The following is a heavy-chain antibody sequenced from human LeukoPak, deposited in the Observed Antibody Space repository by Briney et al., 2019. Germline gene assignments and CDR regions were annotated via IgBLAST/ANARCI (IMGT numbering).Heavy chain of an antibody. Sequence: GGSLRLSCAASGFTFSSYSMNWVRQAPGKGLEWVSSISSSSSYIYYADSAKGRFTISRDNAKNSLYLQMNSLRAEDTAVYYCARDSFDSSGSPYYFDYWGQGTLVTVSS. J-gene: IGHJ4*02. CDR2: ISSSSSYI. D-gene: IGHD3-22*01. V-gene: IGHV3-21*01. CDR3: ARDSFDSSGSPYYFDY. CDR1: GFTFSSYS.